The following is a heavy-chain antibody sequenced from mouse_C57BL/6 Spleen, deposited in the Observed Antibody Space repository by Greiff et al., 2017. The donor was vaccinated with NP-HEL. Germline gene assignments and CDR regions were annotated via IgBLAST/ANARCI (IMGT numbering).Heavy chain of an antibody. CDR3: ARDGYYGSSYWYFDV. CDR2: IHPNSGST. CDR1: GYTFTSYW. Sequence: QVHVKQPGAELVKPGASVKLSCKASGYTFTSYWMHWVKQRPGQGLEWIGMIHPNSGSTNYNEKFKSKATLTVDKSSSTAYMQLSSLTSEDSAVYYCARDGYYGSSYWYFDVWGTGTTVTVSS. J-gene: IGHJ1*03. D-gene: IGHD2-3*01. V-gene: IGHV1-64*01.